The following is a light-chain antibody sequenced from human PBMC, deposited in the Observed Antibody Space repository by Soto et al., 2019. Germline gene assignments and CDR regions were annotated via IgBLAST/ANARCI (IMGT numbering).Light chain of an antibody. CDR3: CTDAGSYKV. CDR1: SSDVGAYDY. V-gene: IGLV2-11*01. Sequence: QSVLTHPRSMSGCPGQSFTICCTVTSSDVGAYDYVSWYQQHPGKAPKLLIYHVSKRPSGVPDRFSGSKSGNTASLTISGLQAEDEADYYCCTDAGSYKVFGIGTKVTVL. CDR2: HVS. J-gene: IGLJ1*01.